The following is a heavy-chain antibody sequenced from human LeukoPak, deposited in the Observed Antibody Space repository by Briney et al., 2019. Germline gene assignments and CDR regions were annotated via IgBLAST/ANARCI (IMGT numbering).Heavy chain of an antibody. CDR2: ISAYNGNT. CDR1: VYTFSSYS. Sequence: GASEKISCKTSVYTFSSYSISWVCDGPRQGLVRRGWISAYNGNTNYAQKLQGRVTMPTDTSTSTAYMELRSLRSDDTAVYYCASQLGYEHAFDIWGQGTMVTVSS. J-gene: IGHJ3*02. CDR3: ASQLGYEHAFDI. V-gene: IGHV1-18*01. D-gene: IGHD5-12*01.